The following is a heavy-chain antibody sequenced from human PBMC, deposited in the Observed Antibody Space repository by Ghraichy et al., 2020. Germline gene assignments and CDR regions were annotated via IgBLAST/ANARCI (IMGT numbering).Heavy chain of an antibody. V-gene: IGHV4-31*03. CDR3: ARNPYYYDSSGYYREGYYYYGMDV. CDR1: GGSISSGGYY. CDR2: IYYSGST. J-gene: IGHJ6*02. D-gene: IGHD3-22*01. Sequence: SETLSLTCTVSGGSISSGGYYWSWIRQHPGKGLEWIGYIYYSGSTYYNPSLKSRVTISVDTSKNQFSLKLSSVTAADTAVYYCARNPYYYDSSGYYREGYYYYGMDVWGQGTTVTVSS.